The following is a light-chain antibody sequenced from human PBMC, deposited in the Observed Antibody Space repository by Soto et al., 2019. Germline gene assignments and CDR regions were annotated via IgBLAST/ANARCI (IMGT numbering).Light chain of an antibody. CDR2: DVS. CDR1: SSDGGGYNY. J-gene: IGLJ1*01. Sequence: QSALTQPASVSGSPGQSITISCTGTSSDGGGYNYVSWYRQHPGKAPKLIIYDVSNRPSGVSVRFSGSKSGNTASLTISGLQAEDEADYYCSSYTSSSTPFLFGTGTKLTVL. V-gene: IGLV2-14*01. CDR3: SSYTSSSTPFL.